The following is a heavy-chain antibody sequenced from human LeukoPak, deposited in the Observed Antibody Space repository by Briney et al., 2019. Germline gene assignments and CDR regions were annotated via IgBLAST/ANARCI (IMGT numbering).Heavy chain of an antibody. CDR1: GGSISSYY. CDR3: ARHGSGGYYSLYYYYGMDV. CDR2: IYYSGST. Sequence: SETLSLTCTVSGGSISSYYWSWIRQPPGKGLEWIGYIYYSGSTNYSPSLKSRVTISVDTSKNQFSLKLSSVTAADTAVYYCARHGSGGYYSLYYYYGMDVWGQGTTVTVSS. V-gene: IGHV4-59*08. D-gene: IGHD3-22*01. J-gene: IGHJ6*02.